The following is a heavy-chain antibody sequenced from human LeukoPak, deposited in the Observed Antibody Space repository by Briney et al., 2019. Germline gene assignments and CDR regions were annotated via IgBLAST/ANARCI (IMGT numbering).Heavy chain of an antibody. V-gene: IGHV6-1*01. Sequence: SQTLSLACVISEDSVSSSSAAWNWIRQSPSRGLEWLGRTYYRSKWYNDHAESVKGRITISPDTSKNQFSLQLNSVTPEDTAVYYCARGFFHGSGNFDYWGQGTLVTVSS. J-gene: IGHJ4*02. CDR2: TYYRSKWYN. D-gene: IGHD3-10*01. CDR1: EDSVSSSSAA. CDR3: ARGFFHGSGNFDY.